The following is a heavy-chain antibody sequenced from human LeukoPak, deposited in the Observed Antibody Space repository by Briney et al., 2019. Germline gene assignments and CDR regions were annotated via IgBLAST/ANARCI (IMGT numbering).Heavy chain of an antibody. CDR1: GYTFTSYG. CDR3: ARLVGYCSGGSCHREDAFDI. Sequence: GASVKVSCKASGYTFTSYGISWVRQAPGQGLEWMGWISAYNGNTNYAQKLQGRVTMTTDTSTSTAYMELRSLRSDDTAVYYCARLVGYCSGGSCHREDAFDIWGQGTVVTVSS. V-gene: IGHV1-18*01. D-gene: IGHD2-15*01. CDR2: ISAYNGNT. J-gene: IGHJ3*02.